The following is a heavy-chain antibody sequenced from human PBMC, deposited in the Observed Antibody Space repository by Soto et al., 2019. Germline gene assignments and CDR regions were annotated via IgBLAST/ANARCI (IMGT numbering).Heavy chain of an antibody. J-gene: IGHJ4*02. CDR2: IYYTGST. Sequence: SETLSLTCTVSGDSISSYYWSWIRQPPGKGLEWIGFIYYTGSTNYNPSLKSRVTISVDTSKNQLSLKLSSVTAADAAVYYCARRAGAVPGRIDFWGQGTLVTVS. D-gene: IGHD6-19*01. V-gene: IGHV4-59*08. CDR1: GDSISSYY. CDR3: ARRAGAVPGRIDF.